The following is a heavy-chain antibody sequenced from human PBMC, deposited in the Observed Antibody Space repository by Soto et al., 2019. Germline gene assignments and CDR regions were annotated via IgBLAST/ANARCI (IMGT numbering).Heavy chain of an antibody. Sequence: EVQLVESGGGLVKPGGSLRLSCAVSGFTFNNAWMTWVRQAPGAGLEWVGRINRKTDGGTTDYAVSVKGRFTISRDDSKNTLYLQMNNLKTEDTAVYYCTVNYGGHHVAFDVWGPGTMVTVS. CDR3: TVNYGGHHVAFDV. V-gene: IGHV3-15*07. CDR2: INRKTDGGTT. J-gene: IGHJ3*01. CDR1: GFTFNNAW. D-gene: IGHD4-17*01.